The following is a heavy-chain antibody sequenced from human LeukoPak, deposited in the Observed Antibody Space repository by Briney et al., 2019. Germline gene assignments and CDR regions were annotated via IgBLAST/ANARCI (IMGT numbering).Heavy chain of an antibody. CDR1: GYSFTSYW. J-gene: IGHJ4*02. CDR2: IYPGDSDT. D-gene: IGHD1-26*01. CDR3: AGYKVGATTVFNY. V-gene: IGHV5-51*01. Sequence: GESLRISCKGSGYSFTSYWIGWVRQMPGKGLEWMGIIYPGDSDTRYSPSFQGQVTISADKSISTAYLQWSSLKASDTAMYYCAGYKVGATTVFNYWGQGTLVTVSS.